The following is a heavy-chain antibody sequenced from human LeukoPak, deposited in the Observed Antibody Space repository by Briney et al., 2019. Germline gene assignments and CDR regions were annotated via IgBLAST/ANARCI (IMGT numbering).Heavy chain of an antibody. Sequence: GASVKVSCKASGYTFTGYYMHWVRQAPGQGLEWMGWINPNSGGTNYAQKFQGRVTMTRDTSISTAYMELSRLTSDDTAAYFCARDSGGANAFFDYWGQGTLVTVSS. CDR1: GYTFTGYY. CDR3: ARDSGGANAFFDY. D-gene: IGHD1-26*01. CDR2: INPNSGGT. V-gene: IGHV1-2*02. J-gene: IGHJ4*02.